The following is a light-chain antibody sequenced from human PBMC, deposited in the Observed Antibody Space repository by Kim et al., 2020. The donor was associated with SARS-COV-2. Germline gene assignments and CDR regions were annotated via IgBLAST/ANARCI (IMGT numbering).Light chain of an antibody. CDR1: QSVSSS. V-gene: IGKV3-15*01. J-gene: IGKJ1*01. Sequence: EIVMTQSPATLSVSPGERATLSCRASQSVSSSLAWYQQKPGQAPRLLIYAASTRATGIPARFSGSGSGTDFTLIISSLQSEDFAVYYCQEYNRWWTFGQGTKVDIK. CDR2: AAS. CDR3: QEYNRWWT.